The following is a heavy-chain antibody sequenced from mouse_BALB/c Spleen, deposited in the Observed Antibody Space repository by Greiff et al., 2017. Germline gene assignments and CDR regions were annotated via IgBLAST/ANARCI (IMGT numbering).Heavy chain of an antibody. V-gene: IGHV5-6*01. Sequence: VQLKESGGDLVKPGGSLKLSCAASGFTFSSYGMSWVRQTPDKRLEWVAAISSGGSYTYYPDSVKGRFTISRDTAKNTLYLQMSSLKSEDTAMYYCARHDDFTHYAMDDWGQGTSVTVSS. CDR2: ISSGGSYT. CDR3: ARHDDFTHYAMDD. CDR1: GFTFSSYG. D-gene: IGHD2-4*01. J-gene: IGHJ4*01.